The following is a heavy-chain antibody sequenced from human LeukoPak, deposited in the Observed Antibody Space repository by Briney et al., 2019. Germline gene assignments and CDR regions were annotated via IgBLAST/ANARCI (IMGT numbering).Heavy chain of an antibody. CDR2: ISAYNGNT. V-gene: IGHV1-18*01. Sequence: ASVKVSCKASGYTFTSYGISWVRQAPGQGLEWMGWISAYNGNTNYAQKLQGRVTMTTDTSTSTAYMELRSLRSDDTAVYYCARDSLELLLIYYFDCWGQGTLVTVSS. CDR1: GYTFTSYG. CDR3: ARDSLELLLIYYFDC. J-gene: IGHJ4*02. D-gene: IGHD3-10*01.